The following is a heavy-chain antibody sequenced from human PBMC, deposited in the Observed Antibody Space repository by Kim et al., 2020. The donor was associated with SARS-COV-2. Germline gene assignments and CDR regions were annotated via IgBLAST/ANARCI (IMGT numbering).Heavy chain of an antibody. CDR3: ARGGWVRGKGCDY. J-gene: IGHJ4*02. Sequence: GGSLRLSCAASGFTFSSYWMSWVRQAPGKGLEWVANIKQDGSEKYYVDSVKGRFTISRDNAKNSLYLQMNSLRAEDTAVYYCARGGWVRGKGCDYWGQGTLVTVSS. V-gene: IGHV3-7*04. D-gene: IGHD3-10*01. CDR2: IKQDGSEK. CDR1: GFTFSSYW.